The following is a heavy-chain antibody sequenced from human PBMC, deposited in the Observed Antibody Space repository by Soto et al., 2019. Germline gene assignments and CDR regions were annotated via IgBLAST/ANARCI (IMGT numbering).Heavy chain of an antibody. CDR1: GYNFTSHY. CDR3: ARFLCGGDCYYDY. J-gene: IGHJ4*02. D-gene: IGHD2-21*02. CDR2: INPSGGST. V-gene: IGHV1-46*01. Sequence: GSVKGSRQASGYNFTSHYIHWVRQAPGQGLEWMGIINPSGGSTSYAQKFQGRVTMTRDTSTSTVYMELSSLRSEDTAVYYCARFLCGGDCYYDYWGQGTLVTVSS.